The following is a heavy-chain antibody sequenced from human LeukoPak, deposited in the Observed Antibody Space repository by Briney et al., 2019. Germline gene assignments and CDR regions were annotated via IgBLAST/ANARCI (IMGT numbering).Heavy chain of an antibody. Sequence: GGSLRLSCAASGFTFSSYAMSWVRQAPGKGLEWVSAISGSGGSTYYADSVKGRFTISRDNSKNTLYLQMNSLRAEDTAVYYCAKSPHPYYYDSSGYETVGGTLFDYWGQGTLVTVSS. D-gene: IGHD3-22*01. J-gene: IGHJ4*02. V-gene: IGHV3-23*01. CDR2: ISGSGGST. CDR1: GFTFSSYA. CDR3: AKSPHPYYYDSSGYETVGGTLFDY.